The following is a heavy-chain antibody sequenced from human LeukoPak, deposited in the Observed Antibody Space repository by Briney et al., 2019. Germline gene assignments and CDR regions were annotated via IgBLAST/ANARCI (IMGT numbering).Heavy chain of an antibody. J-gene: IGHJ4*02. CDR1: GDSVSSNSAT. Sequence: SQTLSLTCAISGDSVSSNSATWNWIRQSPSRGLEWLGRTYYRSTWYYDYAVSVRSRVTINPDTSKNQFSLQLNSVTPEDTAVYYCARDLSSGLGDFDYWGQGTLVTVSS. CDR2: TYYRSTWYY. D-gene: IGHD3-16*01. V-gene: IGHV6-1*01. CDR3: ARDLSSGLGDFDY.